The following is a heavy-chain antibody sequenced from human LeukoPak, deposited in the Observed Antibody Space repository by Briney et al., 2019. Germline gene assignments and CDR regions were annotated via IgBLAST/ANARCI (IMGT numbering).Heavy chain of an antibody. Sequence: QPGRSLRLSCAASGFTFSSYAMHWVRRAPGKGLEWVAVISYDGSNKYYADSVKGRFTISRDNSKNTLYLQMNSLRAEDTAVYYCARDSGYYGSWSWFDPWGQGTLVTVSS. V-gene: IGHV3-30*04. J-gene: IGHJ5*02. D-gene: IGHD3-10*01. CDR3: ARDSGYYGSWSWFDP. CDR2: ISYDGSNK. CDR1: GFTFSSYA.